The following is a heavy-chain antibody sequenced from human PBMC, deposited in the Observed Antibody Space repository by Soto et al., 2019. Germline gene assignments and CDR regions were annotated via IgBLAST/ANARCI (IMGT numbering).Heavy chain of an antibody. V-gene: IGHV4-59*01. CDR1: GGSISSYY. D-gene: IGHD3-10*01. Sequence: SETLSLTCTVSGGSISSYYWSWIRQPPGKGLEWIGYIYYSGSTNYNPSLKSRVTISVDTSKNQFSLKLSSVTAADTAVYYCARALGEEDAFDIWGQGTMVTVSS. CDR3: ARALGEEDAFDI. CDR2: IYYSGST. J-gene: IGHJ3*02.